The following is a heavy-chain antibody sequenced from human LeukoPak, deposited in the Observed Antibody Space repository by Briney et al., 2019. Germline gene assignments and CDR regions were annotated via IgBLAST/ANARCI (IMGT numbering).Heavy chain of an antibody. D-gene: IGHD3-10*01. J-gene: IGHJ4*02. V-gene: IGHV1-2*02. CDR1: GYTFTGYY. CDR3: AGFGLYYGSGSYFEY. CDR2: INPNSGGT. Sequence: ASVKVSCKASGYTFTGYYMHWVRQAPGQGLEWMGWINPNSGGTNYAQKFQGRVTMTRDTSISTAYMELSRLRSDDTAVYYCAGFGLYYGSGSYFEYWGQGTLVTVSS.